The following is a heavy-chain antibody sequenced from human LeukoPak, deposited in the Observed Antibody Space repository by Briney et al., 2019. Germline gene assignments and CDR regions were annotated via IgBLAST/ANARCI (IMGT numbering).Heavy chain of an antibody. CDR2: INPNSGGT. V-gene: IGHV1-2*02. J-gene: IGHJ4*02. CDR3: ATGYSSSGGPH. CDR1: GYTFTGYY. D-gene: IGHD6-13*01. Sequence: ASVKVSCKASGYTFTGYYMHWVRQAPGQGLEWMGWINPNSGGTNYAQKCQGRVTMTRDTPISTAYMELSRLRSDDTAVYYCATGYSSSGGPHWGQGTLVTVSS.